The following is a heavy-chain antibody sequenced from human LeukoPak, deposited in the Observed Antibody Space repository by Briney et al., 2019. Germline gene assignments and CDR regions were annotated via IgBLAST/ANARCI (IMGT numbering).Heavy chain of an antibody. J-gene: IGHJ3*02. CDR3: ATWVRRGVSLRDAFDI. D-gene: IGHD3-10*01. V-gene: IGHV4-30-4*08. Sequence: SETLSLTCTVSGGSISSGDYYWSWIRQPPGKGLEWIGYIYYSGSTYYNPSLKSRVTISVDTSKNQFSLKLSSVTAADTAVYYCATWVRRGVSLRDAFDIWGQGTMVTVSS. CDR1: GGSISSGDYY. CDR2: IYYSGST.